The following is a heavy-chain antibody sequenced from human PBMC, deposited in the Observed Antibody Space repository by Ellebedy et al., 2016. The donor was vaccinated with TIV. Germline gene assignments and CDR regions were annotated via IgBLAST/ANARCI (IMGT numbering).Heavy chain of an antibody. CDR1: GFTFSHYG. Sequence: PGGSLRLSCAASGFTFSHYGMQWVRQAPGEGLEWVAVIAHDGSVIHYADSVKGRFTISRDNSKDTLFLQMNSLRAEDTAIYFCARDPVGVGPAFDVWGQGTMVTVSS. V-gene: IGHV3-30*03. CDR3: ARDPVGVGPAFDV. CDR2: IAHDGSVI. J-gene: IGHJ3*01. D-gene: IGHD4-23*01.